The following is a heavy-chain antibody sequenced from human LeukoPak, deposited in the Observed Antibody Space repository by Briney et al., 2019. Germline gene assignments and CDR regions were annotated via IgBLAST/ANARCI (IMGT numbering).Heavy chain of an antibody. CDR1: GFXFRDYE. V-gene: IGHV3-74*01. Sequence: PGGSLRLSCAASGFXFRDYEMNWVRQAPGKGLVWVSRIKNDGSSTSYADSVKGRFTISRDNAKNTLYLQMNSLRAEDTAVYYCASQLIVGALDSWGQGTLVSVSS. CDR2: IKNDGSST. J-gene: IGHJ4*02. D-gene: IGHD1-26*01. CDR3: ASQLIVGALDS.